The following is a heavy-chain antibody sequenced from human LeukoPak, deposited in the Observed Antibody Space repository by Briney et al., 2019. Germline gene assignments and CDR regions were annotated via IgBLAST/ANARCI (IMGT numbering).Heavy chain of an antibody. D-gene: IGHD3-22*01. J-gene: IGHJ6*02. Sequence: GGSLRLSCAASGCTFSSYGMHWVRQDPGKGLEWVAFIRYDGSNKYYADSVKGRFTISGDNSKNTLYLQMNSLRAEDTAVYYCAKDGGYYDSSGYYPPIYYYYYGMDVWGQGTTVTVSS. V-gene: IGHV3-30*02. CDR2: IRYDGSNK. CDR3: AKDGGYYDSSGYYPPIYYYYYGMDV. CDR1: GCTFSSYG.